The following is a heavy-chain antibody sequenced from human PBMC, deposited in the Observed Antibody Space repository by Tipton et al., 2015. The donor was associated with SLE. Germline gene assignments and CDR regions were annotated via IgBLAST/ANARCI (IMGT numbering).Heavy chain of an antibody. V-gene: IGHV1-69*01. CDR2: VIPMFGAT. CDR3: ARVGDFWNGYPH. D-gene: IGHD3-3*01. J-gene: IGHJ4*02. Sequence: QVQLVQSGAEVKKPGSSVKVSCRASGGTSSIYAVNWVRQAPGQGLEWLAGVIPMFGATAYSQHFQARATVSSDESTNTADLQLTSLRSDDTAVYYCARVGDFWNGYPHWGQGTLVTVSS. CDR1: GGTSSIYA.